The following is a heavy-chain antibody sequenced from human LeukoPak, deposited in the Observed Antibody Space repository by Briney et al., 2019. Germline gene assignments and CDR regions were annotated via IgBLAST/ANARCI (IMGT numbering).Heavy chain of an antibody. J-gene: IGHJ4*02. CDR3: ARDGATSGYYTFFDY. V-gene: IGHV3-11*01. Sequence: GGSLRLSCAASGFTFSDHYMGWIRQAPGKGLEWVSYITHTGTTVYYADSVKGRFTISGDNAKNSLFLQMNSLRADDTALYYCARDGATSGYYTFFDYWGQGTLVTVSS. CDR1: GFTFSDHY. D-gene: IGHD3-22*01. CDR2: ITHTGTTV.